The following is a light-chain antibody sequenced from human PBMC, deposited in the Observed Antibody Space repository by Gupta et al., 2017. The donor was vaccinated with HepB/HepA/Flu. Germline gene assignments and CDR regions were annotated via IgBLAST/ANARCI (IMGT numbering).Light chain of an antibody. Sequence: SYELTQPPSVSVSPGQTARITCSGDALPKQYAYWYQQKPGQAPVLLIYKDSERPSGIPERFSGSSSGTTVTFTISGVQAEDEADYYCQSADSSGTFAVFGGGTKLTVL. V-gene: IGLV3-25*03. CDR1: ALPKQY. CDR3: QSADSSGTFAV. CDR2: KDS. J-gene: IGLJ7*01.